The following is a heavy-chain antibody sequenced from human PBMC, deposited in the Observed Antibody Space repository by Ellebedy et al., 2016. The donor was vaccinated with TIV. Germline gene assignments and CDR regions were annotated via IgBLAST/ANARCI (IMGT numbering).Heavy chain of an antibody. V-gene: IGHV4-39*01. CDR3: ASLEMATILDAFDI. D-gene: IGHD5-24*01. CDR2: IYYSGST. Sequence: SETLSLTCTVSGGSISSSSYYWGWIRQPPGKGLEWIGSIYYSGSTYYSPSLKSRLTISVDTSKNQFSLKLSSVTAADTAVYYCASLEMATILDAFDIWGQGTKVTVSS. J-gene: IGHJ3*02. CDR1: GGSISSSSYY.